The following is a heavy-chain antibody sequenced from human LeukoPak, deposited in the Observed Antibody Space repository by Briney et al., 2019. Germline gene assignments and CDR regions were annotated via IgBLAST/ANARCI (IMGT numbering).Heavy chain of an antibody. CDR1: GFTFSSYG. V-gene: IGHV3-33*06. CDR2: IWYDGSNK. Sequence: GGSLRLSCAASGFTFSSYGMHWVRQAPGKLLEWVAVIWYDGSNKYYADYVKGRFTISRDNSKNTLYLQMNSLRAEDTAVYYCAKDGVPYYYDSSGYSDYWGQGTLVTASS. J-gene: IGHJ4*02. D-gene: IGHD3-22*01. CDR3: AKDGVPYYYDSSGYSDY.